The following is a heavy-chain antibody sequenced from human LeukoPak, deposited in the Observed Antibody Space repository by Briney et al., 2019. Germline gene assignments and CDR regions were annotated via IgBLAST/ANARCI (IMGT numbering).Heavy chain of an antibody. Sequence: SETLSLTCAVYGGSFSGYYWSWIRQPPGKGLEWIGEINHSGSTNYNPSLKSRVTISVDTSKNQFSLKLSSVTAADTAVYYCARAHSYCSSTSCYRYFDSWGQGTLVTVSS. D-gene: IGHD2-2*01. J-gene: IGHJ4*03. CDR3: ARAHSYCSSTSCYRYFDS. V-gene: IGHV4-34*01. CDR1: GGSFSGYY. CDR2: INHSGST.